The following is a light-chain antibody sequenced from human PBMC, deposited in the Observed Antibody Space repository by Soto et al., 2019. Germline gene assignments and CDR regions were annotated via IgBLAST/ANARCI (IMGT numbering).Light chain of an antibody. J-gene: IGLJ1*01. CDR2: EVS. CDR3: CSYVSSKTYV. Sequence: QSVLTQPASVSGSPGQSITISCTGTSSDVGGYNFVSWYQQHPGKAPKLIIYEVSNRPSGVSNRFSGSKSDNTASLTISGLQAEDEADYYCCSYVSSKTYVFGTETKLTVL. CDR1: SSDVGGYNF. V-gene: IGLV2-14*01.